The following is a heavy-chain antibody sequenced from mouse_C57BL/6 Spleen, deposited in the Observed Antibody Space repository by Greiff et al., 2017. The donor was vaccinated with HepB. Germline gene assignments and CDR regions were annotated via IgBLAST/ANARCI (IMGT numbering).Heavy chain of an antibody. Sequence: EVKLVESGGGLVKPGGSLKLSCAASGFTFSSYAMSWVRQTPEKRLEWVATISDGGSYTYYPDNVKGRFTISRDNAKNNLYLQMSRLKSEDTAMYYCARGGYDYLYAMDYWGQGTSVTVSS. CDR2: ISDGGSYT. D-gene: IGHD2-4*01. CDR3: ARGGYDYLYAMDY. V-gene: IGHV5-4*03. CDR1: GFTFSSYA. J-gene: IGHJ4*01.